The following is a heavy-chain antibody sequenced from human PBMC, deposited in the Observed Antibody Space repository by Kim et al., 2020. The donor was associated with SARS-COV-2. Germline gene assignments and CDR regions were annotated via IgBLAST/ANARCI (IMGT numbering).Heavy chain of an antibody. J-gene: IGHJ5*02. CDR1: GGTFSSYA. D-gene: IGHD5-18*01. CDR3: ARATGYSYGWRPGNNWFDP. Sequence: SVKVSCKASGGTFSSYAISWVRQAPGQGLEWMGGIIPIFGTANYAQKFQGRVTITADESTSTAYMELSSLRSEDTAVYYCARATGYSYGWRPGNNWFDPWGQGTLVTVSS. V-gene: IGHV1-69*13. CDR2: IIPIFGTA.